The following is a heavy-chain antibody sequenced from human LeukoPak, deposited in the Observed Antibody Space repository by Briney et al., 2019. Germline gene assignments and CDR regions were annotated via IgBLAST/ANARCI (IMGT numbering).Heavy chain of an antibody. J-gene: IGHJ4*02. CDR1: GGSISSSSYY. V-gene: IGHV4-39*01. CDR2: IYYSGST. D-gene: IGHD6-19*01. Sequence: SETLSLTCTVSGGSISSSSYYWGWIRQPPGKGLEWIGSIYYSGSTYYNPSLKSRVTISVDTSKNQFSLKLSSVTAADTAAYYCARHTRYTSGWGGEDYWGQGTLVTVSS. CDR3: ARHTRYTSGWGGEDY.